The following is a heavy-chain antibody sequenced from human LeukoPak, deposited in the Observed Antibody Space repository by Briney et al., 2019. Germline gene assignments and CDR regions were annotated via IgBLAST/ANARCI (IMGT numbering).Heavy chain of an antibody. CDR2: IYYSGST. CDR3: ARLRVSVTTTSDFDY. Sequence: SETLSLTCTVSGGSISSYYWSWIRQPPGKGLEWIGYIYYSGSTYYNPSLKSRVTISVDTSKNQFSLKLSSVAAADTAVYYCARLRVSVTTTSDFDYWGQGTLVTVSS. J-gene: IGHJ4*02. V-gene: IGHV4-59*08. CDR1: GGSISSYY. D-gene: IGHD5-12*01.